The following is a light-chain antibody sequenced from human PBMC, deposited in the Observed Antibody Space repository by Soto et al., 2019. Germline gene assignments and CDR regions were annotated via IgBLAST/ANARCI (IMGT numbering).Light chain of an antibody. CDR1: QSITTF. V-gene: IGKV1-39*01. J-gene: IGKJ4*01. CDR3: QQSYSTPPT. CDR2: AAS. Sequence: DIQMTQSPSSLSASVGDRVTITCRASQSITTFVNWYQQKAGKAPKLLIYAASSLQSGVPSRFSGGGSGTDFTLTISNLQPEDFATYYCQQSYSTPPTFGGGTKVEIK.